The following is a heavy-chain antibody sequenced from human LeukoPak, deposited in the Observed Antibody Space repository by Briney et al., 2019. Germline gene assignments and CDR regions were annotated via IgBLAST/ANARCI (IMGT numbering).Heavy chain of an antibody. CDR3: AELGITMIGGV. D-gene: IGHD3-10*02. CDR2: ISSSGTTI. J-gene: IGHJ6*04. CDR1: GFTFSTYE. Sequence: GGSLRLSCAASGFTFSTYEMNWVRQAPGKGLEWVSYISSSGTTIYYADSVKGRFTISRDNAKNSLYLQMNSLRAEDTAVYYCAELGITMIGGVWGKGTTVTISS. V-gene: IGHV3-48*03.